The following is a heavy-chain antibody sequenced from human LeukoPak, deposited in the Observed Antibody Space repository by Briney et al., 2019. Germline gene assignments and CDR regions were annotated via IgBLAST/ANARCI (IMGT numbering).Heavy chain of an antibody. V-gene: IGHV1-2*02. D-gene: IGHD2-2*02. CDR3: ARDQDCSSTSCYTSSTEGADY. CDR1: GYTFTGYY. Sequence: ASVKVSCKASGYTFTGYYMHWVRQAPGQGLEWMGWINPNSGGTNYAQKFQGRVTMTRDTSISTAYMELSRLRSDDTAVYYCARDQDCSSTSCYTSSTEGADYWGQGTLVTVSS. J-gene: IGHJ4*02. CDR2: INPNSGGT.